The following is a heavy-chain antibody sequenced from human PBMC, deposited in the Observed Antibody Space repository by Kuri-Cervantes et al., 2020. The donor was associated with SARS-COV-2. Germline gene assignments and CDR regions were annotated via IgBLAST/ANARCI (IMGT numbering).Heavy chain of an antibody. CDR2: IRYDGSNK. CDR3: ASKHLYDIMVESDSYLKVAYYYMDV. V-gene: IGHV3-30*02. D-gene: IGHD2-21*01. Sequence: GGSLRLSCAASGFTFSNYVMHWVRQAPGKGLEWVAFIRYDGSNKYYADSVKGRFTISRDNSKNTLFLQMDSLRAEDTAVYYCASKHLYDIMVESDSYLKVAYYYMDVWGKGTTVTVSS. J-gene: IGHJ6*03. CDR1: GFTFSNYV.